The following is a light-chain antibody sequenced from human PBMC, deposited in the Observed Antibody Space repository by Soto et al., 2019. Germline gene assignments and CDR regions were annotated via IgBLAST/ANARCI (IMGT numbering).Light chain of an antibody. CDR1: QSISSR. CDR2: KAS. J-gene: IGKJ1*01. CDR3: QQYDSYSWT. V-gene: IGKV1-5*03. Sequence: DIQMTQSPSTLSASVGDRGTITCRASQSISSRLAWYQQKPGKVPKLLIYKASSLESGVPSRFSGSGSGTELTLTISSLQPDDFATYYCQQYDSYSWTFGQGTNVEI.